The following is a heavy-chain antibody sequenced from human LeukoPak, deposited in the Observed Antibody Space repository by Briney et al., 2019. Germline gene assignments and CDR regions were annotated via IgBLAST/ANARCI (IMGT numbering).Heavy chain of an antibody. V-gene: IGHV4-4*07. Sequence: PSETLSHPCCVSGGSISGYYWSWVRQPAGKGLEWIGRIYSSGSANYNPSLKSRVTMSVDTSNNQFSLKLTSVSAADTAVYYCAREYGALDYWGQGTLVTVSS. CDR1: GGSISGYY. D-gene: IGHD4-17*01. CDR3: AREYGALDY. CDR2: IYSSGSA. J-gene: IGHJ4*02.